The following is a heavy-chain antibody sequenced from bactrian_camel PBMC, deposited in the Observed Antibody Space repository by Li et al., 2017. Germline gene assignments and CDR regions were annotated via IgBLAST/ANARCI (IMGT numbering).Heavy chain of an antibody. CDR2: ITSGGDST. CDR3: AAERGQCWGLRDHLFRY. J-gene: IGHJ6*01. Sequence: QVQLVESGGGLVQPGGSLRLSCAASGFTFRRYWMYWVRQAPGKGFEWVSAITSGGDSTYYLDSVKGRFTISRDNAANAQYLQMNSLRPEDTGMYYCAAERGQCWGLRDHLFRYWGQGTQVTVS. D-gene: IGHD5*01. CDR1: GFTFRRYW. V-gene: IGHV3S1*01.